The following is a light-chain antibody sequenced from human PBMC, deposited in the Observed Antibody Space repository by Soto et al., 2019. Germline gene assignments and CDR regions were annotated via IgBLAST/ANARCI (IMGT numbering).Light chain of an antibody. J-gene: IGKJ5*01. CDR3: QKHSNWPQIT. CDR2: DAY. CDR1: QSVSSSY. Sequence: EILMTQSPATMSLSPGERSTTSWMATQSVSSSYLAWYQQKPGQAPRLIIYDAYNRATGIPHRFSGRGSGTDFSLTISRLEPEDFAVYYCQKHSNWPQITLGQGKRLEIK. V-gene: IGKV3D-20*02.